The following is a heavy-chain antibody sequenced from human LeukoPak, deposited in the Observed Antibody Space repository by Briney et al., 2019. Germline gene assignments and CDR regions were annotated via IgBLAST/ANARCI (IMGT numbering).Heavy chain of an antibody. CDR1: GGSISSSHW. D-gene: IGHD3-16*01. J-gene: IGHJ5*02. V-gene: IGHV4-4*02. CDR2: IYHSGST. CDR3: ARKPWGGPRWFDP. Sequence: SGTLSLTCAVSGGSISSSHWWSWVRQPPGKGLEWIGEIYHSGSTNYNPSLKSRVTISVDKSNNQFSLKLTSVTAADTAVYYCARKPWGGPRWFDPWGQGTLVTVSS.